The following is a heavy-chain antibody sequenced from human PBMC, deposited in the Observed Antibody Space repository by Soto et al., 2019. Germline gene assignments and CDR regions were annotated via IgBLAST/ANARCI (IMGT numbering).Heavy chain of an antibody. J-gene: IGHJ6*03. V-gene: IGHV3-21*03. CDR2: ISSSSSYI. CDR1: GFTFSSYS. D-gene: IGHD2-2*01. Sequence: GGSLRLSCAASGFTFSSYSMNWVRQAPGKGLEWVSSISSSSSYIYYADSVKGRFTISRDNAKNTLYLQMNSLKTEDTAVYYCTTDCSSTSCHSNTYYYYYYMDVWGKGTTVTVSS. CDR3: TTDCSSTSCHSNTYYYYYYMDV.